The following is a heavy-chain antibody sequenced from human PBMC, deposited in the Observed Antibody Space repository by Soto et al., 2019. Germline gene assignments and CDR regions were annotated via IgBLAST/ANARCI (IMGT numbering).Heavy chain of an antibody. Sequence: TSETLSLTCTVSGGSISSYYWSWIRQPPGKGLEWIGYIYYSGSTNYNPSLKSRVTISVDTSKNQFSLKLSSVTAANTAVYYCARHGAKRIQLKAPFDYWGQGTLVTVSS. CDR3: ARHGAKRIQLKAPFDY. CDR2: IYYSGST. V-gene: IGHV4-59*08. D-gene: IGHD5-18*01. CDR1: GGSISSYY. J-gene: IGHJ4*02.